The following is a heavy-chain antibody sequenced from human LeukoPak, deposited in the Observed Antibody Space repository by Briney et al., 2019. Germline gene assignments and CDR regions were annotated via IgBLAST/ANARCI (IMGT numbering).Heavy chain of an antibody. J-gene: IGHJ3*02. Sequence: SETLSLTCTISGGSISNYYWSWIRQPPGKGLEWMGYIHHSGSTNYNPSLKSRVTISVDTSKNQFSLKLSSVTAADTAVYYCARPSRSISTAGAFDIWGQGTMVTVSS. CDR3: ARPSRSISTAGAFDI. D-gene: IGHD3-10*01. V-gene: IGHV4-59*01. CDR2: IHHSGST. CDR1: GGSISNYY.